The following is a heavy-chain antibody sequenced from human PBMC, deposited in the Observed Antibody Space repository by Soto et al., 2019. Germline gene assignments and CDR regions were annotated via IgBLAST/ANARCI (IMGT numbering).Heavy chain of an antibody. Sequence: SETLSLTCGVYNGSFNGFYWSWVRQPPGKGLEWIGEINHSGSTNYSPSLESRVTISVDTSKNHFSLNLNSVTAADTAVYYCARVRGLWSRSFDYWGQGTLVTVSS. CDR2: INHSGST. CDR3: ARVRGLWSRSFDY. CDR1: NGSFNGFY. D-gene: IGHD3-10*01. V-gene: IGHV4-34*01. J-gene: IGHJ4*02.